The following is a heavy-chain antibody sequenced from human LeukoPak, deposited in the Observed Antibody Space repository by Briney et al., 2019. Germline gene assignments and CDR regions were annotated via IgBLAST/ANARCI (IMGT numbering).Heavy chain of an antibody. Sequence: SQTLSLTCTVSGGSISSGGYYWSWIRQHPGKGLEWIGYIYYSGSTYYNPSLKSRVTISVDTSKNQFSLKLSSVTAADTAVYYCARVRGQPRLYYDILTGYRFDPRGQGTLVTVSS. V-gene: IGHV4-31*03. J-gene: IGHJ5*02. CDR3: ARVRGQPRLYYDILTGYRFDP. D-gene: IGHD3-9*01. CDR1: GGSISSGGYY. CDR2: IYYSGST.